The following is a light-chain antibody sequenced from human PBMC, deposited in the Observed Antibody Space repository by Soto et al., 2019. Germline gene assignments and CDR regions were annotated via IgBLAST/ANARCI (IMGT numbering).Light chain of an antibody. J-gene: IGKJ3*01. CDR3: QQYNSYLFT. CDR2: KAS. V-gene: IGKV1-5*03. Sequence: DIQMTQSPSTLSASVGDRVTITCRASQSISSWLAWYHQKPGKAPKLLIYKASSLESGVPSRFSGSGSGTEFTLTISSLQPDDFATYYCQQYNSYLFTFGPGTKVDIK. CDR1: QSISSW.